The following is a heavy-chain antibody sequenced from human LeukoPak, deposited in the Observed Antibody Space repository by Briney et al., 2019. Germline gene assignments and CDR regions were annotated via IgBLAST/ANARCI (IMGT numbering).Heavy chain of an antibody. CDR1: GFTFSSYS. CDR2: ISVGSDVI. J-gene: IGHJ4*02. CDR3: AKSHVSTATGTGRYFDY. V-gene: IGHV3-23*01. Sequence: PGRSLRLSCAASGFTFSSYSMNWVRQAPGKGLEWVSAISVGSDVIYYADSVKGRFAISRDNSKHTVYLQMDSLRAEDTAVYYCAKSHVSTATGTGRYFDYWGQGTLVTVSS. D-gene: IGHD3-9*01.